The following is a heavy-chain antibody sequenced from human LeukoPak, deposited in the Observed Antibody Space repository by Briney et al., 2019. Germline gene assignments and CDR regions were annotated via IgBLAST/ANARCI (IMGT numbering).Heavy chain of an antibody. CDR2: IWYDGSNK. J-gene: IGHJ3*02. CDR1: AFTFSSYG. Sequence: GGSLRLSCAASAFTFSSYGMHWVRQAPGKGLEWVAVIWYDGSNKYYADSVKGRFTISRDNSKNTLYLQMNSLRAEDTAVYYCARDDIAVAGNDAFDIWGQGTMVTVSS. CDR3: ARDDIAVAGNDAFDI. V-gene: IGHV3-33*01. D-gene: IGHD6-19*01.